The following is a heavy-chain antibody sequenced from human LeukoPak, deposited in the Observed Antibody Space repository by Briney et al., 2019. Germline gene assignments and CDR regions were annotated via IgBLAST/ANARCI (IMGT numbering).Heavy chain of an antibody. D-gene: IGHD3-10*01. CDR3: ARDFRGGSGEFDY. CDR1: GGSISSSSYS. Sequence: PSETLSLTCTVSGGSISSSSYSWGWIRQPPGKGLEWIGSMHYSGSSYYNPSLKSRVTMSVDTSANQFSLKLSSVTAADTAVYYCARDFRGGSGEFDYWGQGTLVTVSS. J-gene: IGHJ4*02. V-gene: IGHV4-39*07. CDR2: MHYSGSS.